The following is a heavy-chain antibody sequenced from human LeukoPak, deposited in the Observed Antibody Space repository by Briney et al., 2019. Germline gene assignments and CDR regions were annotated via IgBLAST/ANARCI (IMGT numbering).Heavy chain of an antibody. J-gene: IGHJ4*02. V-gene: IGHV4-59*01. CDR1: GGSKRHSY. D-gene: IGHD3-3*01. Sequence: PSETLSLTCSVSGGSKRHSYWTWIRHTPEKGLEWIGYVYDNGNSNSRSSLRSRVSMSVDTSKNEFSLKLSSVTAADTAVYFCARGSRYKPDFFDDWGLGTPVTVSS. CDR3: ARGSRYKPDFFDD. CDR2: VYDNGNS.